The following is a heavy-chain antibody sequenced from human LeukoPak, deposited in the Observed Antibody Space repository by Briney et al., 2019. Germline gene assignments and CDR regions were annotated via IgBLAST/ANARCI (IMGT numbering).Heavy chain of an antibody. D-gene: IGHD3-22*01. J-gene: IGHJ4*02. Sequence: PSETLSLTCAVYGGSFSGYYWSWIRQPPGMGLEWIGEINHSGSTNYNPSLKSRVTISVDTSKNQFSLKLSSVTAADTAVYYCARALAHSSGYSDFDYWGQGTLVTVSS. V-gene: IGHV4-34*01. CDR3: ARALAHSSGYSDFDY. CDR2: INHSGST. CDR1: GGSFSGYY.